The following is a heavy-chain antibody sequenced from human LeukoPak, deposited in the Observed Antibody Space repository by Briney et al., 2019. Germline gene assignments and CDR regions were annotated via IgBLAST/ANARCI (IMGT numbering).Heavy chain of an antibody. V-gene: IGHV4-59*01. Sequence: PSETLSLTCTVSDGSISGYYWSWLRQPPGRGLEWSGYIYNSGSTNYNPSLKRRVTMSVDTSKNQVSPKLSSVTAAATAIYYCARARDYGGSEFYFDYWGQGTLVTVSS. CDR3: ARARDYGGSEFYFDY. CDR2: IYNSGST. J-gene: IGHJ4*02. D-gene: IGHD4-23*01. CDR1: DGSISGYY.